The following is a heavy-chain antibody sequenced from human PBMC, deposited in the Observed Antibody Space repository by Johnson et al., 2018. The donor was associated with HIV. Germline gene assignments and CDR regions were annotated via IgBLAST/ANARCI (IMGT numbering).Heavy chain of an antibody. CDR3: ARTKLELREGAFDI. CDR1: GFTFSSYW. V-gene: IGHV3-7*01. D-gene: IGHD1-7*01. Sequence: VQLVESGGGLVQPGGSLRLSCVASGFTFSSYWMSWVRQAPGKWLEWVANIKQGGSEKYSVDFVKGRFTISRDNAKNSMSLQMNSLRAEDTAVYYCARTKLELREGAFDIWGQGTLVTVSS. CDR2: IKQGGSEK. J-gene: IGHJ3*02.